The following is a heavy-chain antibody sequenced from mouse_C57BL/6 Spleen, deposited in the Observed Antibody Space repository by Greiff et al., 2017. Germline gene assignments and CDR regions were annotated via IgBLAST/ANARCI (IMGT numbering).Heavy chain of an antibody. CDR3: TNYYGSSFAY. V-gene: IGHV14-4*01. Sequence: VQLKESGAELVRPGASVKLSCTASGFNIKDDYMHWVKQRPEQGLEWIGWIDPENGDTEYASKFQGKATITADTSSNTAYLQLSSLTSEDTAVYYCTNYYGSSFAYWGQGTLVTVSA. CDR1: GFNIKDDY. J-gene: IGHJ3*01. D-gene: IGHD1-1*01. CDR2: IDPENGDT.